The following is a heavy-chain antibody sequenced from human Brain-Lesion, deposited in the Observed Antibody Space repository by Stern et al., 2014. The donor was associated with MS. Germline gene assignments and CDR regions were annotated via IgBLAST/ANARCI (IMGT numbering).Heavy chain of an antibody. D-gene: IGHD5-18*01. V-gene: IGHV4-39*01. CDR3: ARHQLGYGYAYLRY. J-gene: IGHJ4*02. Sequence: QVQLQQSGPGLVKPSDTLSLTCSVSGDSLSSSTFYWGWIRQPPGKGPEWIGSVYYSGNTYYHPSLKSRVTISVDRSKTQFSLRLTSVTAADTAVYYCARHQLGYGYAYLRYWGQGTLVTVSS. CDR1: GDSLSSSTFY. CDR2: VYYSGNT.